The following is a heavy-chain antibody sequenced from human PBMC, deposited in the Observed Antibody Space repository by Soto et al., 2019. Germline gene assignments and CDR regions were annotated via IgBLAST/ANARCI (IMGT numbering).Heavy chain of an antibody. J-gene: IGHJ4*02. Sequence: SETLSLTCTVSGGSSRSSSNYWGWIRQPPGKGLEWIGSIYYSGSTYYNPSLKSRVTISVDTSKNQFSLKLSSVTAADTAVYYCATLLPVDTAMVPTRAFSYYFDYWGQGTLVTVSS. CDR2: IYYSGST. V-gene: IGHV4-39*01. D-gene: IGHD5-18*01. CDR3: ATLLPVDTAMVPTRAFSYYFDY. CDR1: GGSSRSSSNY.